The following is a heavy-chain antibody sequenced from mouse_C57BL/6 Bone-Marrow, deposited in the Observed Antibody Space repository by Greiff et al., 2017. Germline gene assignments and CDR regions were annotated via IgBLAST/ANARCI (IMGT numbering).Heavy chain of an antibody. Sequence: QVQLKQPGAELVMPGASVKLSCKASGYTFTSYWMHWVKQRPGQGLEWIGEIDPSDSYTNYNQKFKGKSTLTVDKSSSTAYMQLGSLTYEDSAVYYCARDWDDYYGDAMDYWGQGTSVTVSS. CDR1: GYTFTSYW. D-gene: IGHD1-1*01. CDR3: ARDWDDYYGDAMDY. V-gene: IGHV1-69*01. CDR2: IDPSDSYT. J-gene: IGHJ4*01.